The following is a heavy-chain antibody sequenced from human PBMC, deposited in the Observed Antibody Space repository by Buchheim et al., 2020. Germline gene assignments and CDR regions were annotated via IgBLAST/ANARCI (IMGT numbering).Heavy chain of an antibody. D-gene: IGHD2-2*01. CDR1: GFTFSSYA. Sequence: EVQLLESGGGLVQPGGSLRLSCAASGFTFSSYAMSWVRQAPGKGLEWVSAISGSGGSTYYADSVKGRFTISRDNSKNTLYLQMNSLRAEDTAVYYCAKAYCSSTSCYSNYYYYMDVWGKGTT. J-gene: IGHJ6*03. CDR3: AKAYCSSTSCYSNYYYYMDV. CDR2: ISGSGGST. V-gene: IGHV3-23*01.